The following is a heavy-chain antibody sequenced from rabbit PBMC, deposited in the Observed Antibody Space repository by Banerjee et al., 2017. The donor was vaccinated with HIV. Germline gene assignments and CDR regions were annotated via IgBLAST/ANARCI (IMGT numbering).Heavy chain of an antibody. CDR1: GFDFSSHH. Sequence: QQLEESGGGLVKPGGSLTLSCTASGFDFSSHHMSWVRQAPGKGLEWIAYIYPDYGTTDYATWAKGRFTISLDNAQNTVFLQMTSLTAADTATYFCTRDGGSSYHDYFNFWGQGTLVTVS. V-gene: IGHV1S7*01. CDR3: TRDGGSSYHDYFNF. J-gene: IGHJ4*01. D-gene: IGHD5-1*01. CDR2: IYPDYGTT.